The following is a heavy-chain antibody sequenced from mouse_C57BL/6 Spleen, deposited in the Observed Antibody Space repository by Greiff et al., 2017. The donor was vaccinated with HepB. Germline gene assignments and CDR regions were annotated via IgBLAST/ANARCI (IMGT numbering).Heavy chain of an antibody. D-gene: IGHD2-5*01. CDR2: IYPGDGDT. CDR3: ARGGDSNYGRAMDY. Sequence: VQLQQSGPELVKPGASVKISCKASGYAFSSSWMNWVKQRPGKGLEWIGRIYPGDGDTNYNGKFKGKATLTADKSSSTAYMQLSSLTSEDSAVYFCARGGDSNYGRAMDYWGQGTSVTVSS. J-gene: IGHJ4*01. V-gene: IGHV1-82*01. CDR1: GYAFSSSW.